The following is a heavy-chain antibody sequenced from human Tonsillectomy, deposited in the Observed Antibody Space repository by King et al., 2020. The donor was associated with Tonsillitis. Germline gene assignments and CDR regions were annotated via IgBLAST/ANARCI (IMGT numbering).Heavy chain of an antibody. CDR1: GYTFTSYD. J-gene: IGHJ4*02. D-gene: IGHD6-19*01. CDR3: ARIGNLVAGNY. CDR2: MNPNSGKT. V-gene: IGHV1-8*01. Sequence: VQLVESGAEVKKPGASVTVSCKASGYTFTSYDINWVRQATGQGLEWMGWMNPNSGKTGYAQKFQGRVTMTRNTSIRTAYLELTSRRSDDTAVYFCARIGNLVAGNYWGQGTLVTVSS.